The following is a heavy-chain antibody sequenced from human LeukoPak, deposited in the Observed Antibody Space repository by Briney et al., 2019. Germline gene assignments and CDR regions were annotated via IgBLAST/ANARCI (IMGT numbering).Heavy chain of an antibody. V-gene: IGHV3-53*01. CDR3: ARVGSYSSGALDY. Sequence: GGSLRLSCAASGFTVSSNYMSWVRQAPGKGLEWVSVIYSGGSTYYADSVKGRFTISRDNSKNTLYLQMNSLRAEDTAVYYCARVGSYSSGALDYWGQGTLVTVSA. CDR2: IYSGGST. D-gene: IGHD1-26*01. J-gene: IGHJ4*02. CDR1: GFTVSSNY.